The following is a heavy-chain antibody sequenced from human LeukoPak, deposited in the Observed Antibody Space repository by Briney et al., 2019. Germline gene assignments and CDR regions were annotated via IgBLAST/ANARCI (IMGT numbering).Heavy chain of an antibody. D-gene: IGHD3-16*01. CDR1: GASISSGTYY. Sequence: SETLSLTCTVSGASISSGTYYWGWIRQPPGKGLEWIGTIYYSGSTYYNPSLKSRVTISVDMSRNQFSLKLSSVPAADTAVYYCARHGVAVDYWGQGTLVTVSS. CDR2: IYYSGST. V-gene: IGHV4-39*01. CDR3: ARHGVAVDY. J-gene: IGHJ4*02.